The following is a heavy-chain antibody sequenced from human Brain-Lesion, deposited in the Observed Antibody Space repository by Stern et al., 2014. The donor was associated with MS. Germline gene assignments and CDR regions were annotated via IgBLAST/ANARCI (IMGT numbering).Heavy chain of an antibody. CDR1: GYIFTGYY. CDR3: ARDQRGITIFGVVTDYYYLGMDV. Sequence: VQLVESGAEVKKPGASVKVSCKTSGYIFTGYYIHWVRQATGQGLEWMAWINANTGGTKYAQKFQGRVTMSRDTSINTAYVELSSLTSDDTAVYYCARDQRGITIFGVVTDYYYLGMDVWGQGTTVTVSS. CDR2: INANTGGT. D-gene: IGHD3-3*01. J-gene: IGHJ6*02. V-gene: IGHV1-2*02.